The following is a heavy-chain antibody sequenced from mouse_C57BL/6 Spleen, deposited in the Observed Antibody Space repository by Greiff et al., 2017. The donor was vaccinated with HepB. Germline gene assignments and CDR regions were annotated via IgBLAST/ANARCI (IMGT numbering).Heavy chain of an antibody. V-gene: IGHV1-5*01. J-gene: IGHJ3*01. Sequence: VQLQQSGTVLARPGASVKMSCKTSGYTFTSYWMHWVQQRPGQGLEWIGAIYPGNSDTSYNQKFKGKAKLTAVTSASTAYMELSSLTNEDSAVYYCTRRDITTVVAPFAYWGQGTLVTVSA. D-gene: IGHD1-1*01. CDR2: IYPGNSDT. CDR1: GYTFTSYW. CDR3: TRRDITTVVAPFAY.